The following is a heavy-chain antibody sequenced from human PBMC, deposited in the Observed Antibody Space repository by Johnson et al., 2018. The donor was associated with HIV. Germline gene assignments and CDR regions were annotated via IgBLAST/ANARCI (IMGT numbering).Heavy chain of an antibody. CDR1: GFTFSSYA. Sequence: QVQLVESGGGVVQPGRSLRLSCAASGFTFSSYAMHWVRQAPGKGLEWVAVISYDGSNKYYADSVKGRFTISRDNSKNTLYLQMNSLRAEETAVYYCARVLNCTKGVCYTWAFDIWGQGTMVTVSS. D-gene: IGHD2-8*01. CDR2: ISYDGSNK. V-gene: IGHV3-30-3*01. CDR3: ARVLNCTKGVCYTWAFDI. J-gene: IGHJ3*02.